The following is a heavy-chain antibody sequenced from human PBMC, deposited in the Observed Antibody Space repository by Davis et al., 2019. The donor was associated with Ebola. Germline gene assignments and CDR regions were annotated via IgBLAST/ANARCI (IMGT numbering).Heavy chain of an antibody. CDR1: GFTFSSYW. Sequence: GESLKISCAASGFTFSSYWMSWVRPAPGKGLEWVANIKQDGSYKYHVDSVKGRFTISRDNAKNSLYLQMNSLRAEDTALYYCASHSSHYYYYGMDVWGQGTTVTVSS. J-gene: IGHJ6*02. CDR3: ASHSSHYYYYGMDV. CDR2: IKQDGSYK. D-gene: IGHD3-22*01. V-gene: IGHV3-7*03.